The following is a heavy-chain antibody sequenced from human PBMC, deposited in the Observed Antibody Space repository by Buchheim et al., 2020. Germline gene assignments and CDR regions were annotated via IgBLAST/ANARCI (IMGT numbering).Heavy chain of an antibody. V-gene: IGHV4-59*01. CDR1: GGSISSYY. J-gene: IGHJ4*02. D-gene: IGHD2-15*01. CDR3: ARIDGGCSGGSCYSIDY. CDR2: IYYSGST. Sequence: QVQLQESGPGLVKPSETLSLTCTVSGGSISSYYWSWIRPPPGKGLEWIGYIYYSGSTNYNPSLKSRVTISVDTSKNQFSLKLSSVTAADTAVYYCARIDGGCSGGSCYSIDYWGQGTL.